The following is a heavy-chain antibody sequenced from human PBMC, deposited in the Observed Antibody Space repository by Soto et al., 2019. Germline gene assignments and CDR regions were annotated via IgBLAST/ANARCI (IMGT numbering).Heavy chain of an antibody. CDR1: GFTLSGYA. CDR2: VSYDGSNK. CDR3: ARESRYCTTDGCSSQHAFDI. J-gene: IGHJ3*02. D-gene: IGHD2-8*01. Sequence: QVQLVESGGGVVQPGRSLRLSCAASGFTLSGYAMHWVRQAPGKGLEWVAVVSYDGSNKYYADSVKGRFTISRDNSKNTLYLQMNSLRAEDTAVYYCARESRYCTTDGCSSQHAFDIWGQGTMVTVSS. V-gene: IGHV3-30-3*01.